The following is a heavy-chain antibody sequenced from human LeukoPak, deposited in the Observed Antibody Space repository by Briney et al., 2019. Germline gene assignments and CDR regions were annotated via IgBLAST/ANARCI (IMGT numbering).Heavy chain of an antibody. D-gene: IGHD2-21*02. Sequence: GGSLRLSCAASGFTFSDYYMSWIRQAPGKGLEWVSYISSSGSTIYYADSVKGRFTISRDNSKNTVFLQMNSLRVGDTALYYCTRGQSNCGADCYSDWGQGTLVTVSS. V-gene: IGHV3-11*04. CDR1: GFTFSDYY. CDR2: ISSSGSTI. J-gene: IGHJ4*02. CDR3: TRGQSNCGADCYSD.